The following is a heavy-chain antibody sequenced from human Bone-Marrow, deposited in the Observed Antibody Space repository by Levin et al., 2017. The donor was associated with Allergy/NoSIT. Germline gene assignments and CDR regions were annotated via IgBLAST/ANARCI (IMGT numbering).Heavy chain of an antibody. Sequence: RSGGSLRLSCAASGFTFEDYAMHWVRQAPGKGLEWVSGISWNGASVGYADPVKGRFTISRDNAKHSLFLQMNSSRAEDTALYYCTKAYDYVWGSYAFDVWGQGTVVTVSS. J-gene: IGHJ3*01. CDR1: GFTFEDYA. CDR3: TKAYDYVWGSYAFDV. CDR2: ISWNGASV. V-gene: IGHV3-9*01. D-gene: IGHD3-16*01.